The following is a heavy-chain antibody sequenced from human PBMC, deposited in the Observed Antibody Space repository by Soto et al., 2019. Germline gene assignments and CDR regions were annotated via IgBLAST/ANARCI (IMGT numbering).Heavy chain of an antibody. CDR3: TKTPRSYYYYMDV. J-gene: IGHJ6*03. V-gene: IGHV3-23*01. Sequence: EVQVLESGGGLVQPGGSLRLSCVASGFTFSTYAMNWVRQASGKGLEWVSGISGSGSDRYYADSVRGRFTISRDNSNNTLNLQMDSLRAEDTAIYYCTKTPRSYYYYMDVWGKGTTVTVSS. CDR2: ISGSGSDR. CDR1: GFTFSTYA. D-gene: IGHD3-10*01.